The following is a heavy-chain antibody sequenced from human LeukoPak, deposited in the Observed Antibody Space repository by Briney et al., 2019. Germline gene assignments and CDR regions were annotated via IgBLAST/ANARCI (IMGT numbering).Heavy chain of an antibody. CDR1: GLIFSNAW. CDR2: IKDKSQGATR. D-gene: IGHD5/OR15-5a*01. CDR3: TTWDEKYSFSAHWDDAFAI. Sequence: PGGSLRLSCEASGLIFSNAWMTWVRQAPGKGLEWVGRIKDKSQGATRDYAAPVRDRFSISRGDSKNTVYLQINSLKIEDTAVHYCTTWDEKYSFSAHWDDAFAIWGQGTKVTVSS. J-gene: IGHJ3*02. V-gene: IGHV3-15*01.